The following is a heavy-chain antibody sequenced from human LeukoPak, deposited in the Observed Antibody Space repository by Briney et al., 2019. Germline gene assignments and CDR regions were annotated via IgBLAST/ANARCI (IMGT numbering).Heavy chain of an antibody. V-gene: IGHV1-18*01. J-gene: IGHJ6*03. CDR3: ARSFPSYYYYMDV. Sequence: GASVKVSCKASGYTFTSYGISWVRQAPGQGLEWMGWISAYNGSTNYAQKLQGRVTMTTDTSTSTAYMELRSLRSDDTAGYYCARSFPSYYYYMDVWGKGTTVTVSS. CDR1: GYTFTSYG. CDR2: ISAYNGST.